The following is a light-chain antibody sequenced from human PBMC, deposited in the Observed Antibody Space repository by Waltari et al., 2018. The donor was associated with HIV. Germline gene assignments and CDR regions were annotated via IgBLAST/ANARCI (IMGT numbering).Light chain of an antibody. J-gene: IGLJ2*01. CDR2: TDT. Sequence: SVLTQPPSASGTPGQKVTISCSGSSSNIGSNSVFWYQQLPGAAPKPLISTDTQRPAGVPARFAGSKSGTSASLTSSGLRSEDEAVYSCATWDDSLNGVLFGGGTNLNVL. V-gene: IGLV1-47*01. CDR3: ATWDDSLNGVL. CDR1: SSNIGSNS.